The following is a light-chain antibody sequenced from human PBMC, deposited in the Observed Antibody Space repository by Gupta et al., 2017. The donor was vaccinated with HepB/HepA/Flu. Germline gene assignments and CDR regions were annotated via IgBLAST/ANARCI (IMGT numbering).Light chain of an antibody. Sequence: AIQMTQSPSSLSASVGDRVTITCRASQGIRIDLGWYQQKPGKAPKLLIYAASSLQSGVPSRFSGSGSGTDFTLTISSLQPEDFATYYCRQYFIHPFTFGPGTRVDIK. J-gene: IGKJ3*01. CDR2: AAS. CDR1: QGIRID. V-gene: IGKV1-6*01. CDR3: RQYFIHPFT.